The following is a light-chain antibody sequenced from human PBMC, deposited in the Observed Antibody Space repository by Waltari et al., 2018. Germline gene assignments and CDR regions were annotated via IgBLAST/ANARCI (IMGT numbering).Light chain of an antibody. V-gene: IGLV2-14*01. CDR2: DVS. CDR3: SSYTSSSTLV. Sequence: QSAPTQPASVSGSPGQSITISCTGTSRDGGGYNYVSWYQQHPGKAPKLMIYDVSNRPSGVSNRFSGSKSGNTASLTISGLQAEDEADYYCSSYTSSSTLVFGGGTKLTVL. CDR1: SRDGGGYNY. J-gene: IGLJ3*02.